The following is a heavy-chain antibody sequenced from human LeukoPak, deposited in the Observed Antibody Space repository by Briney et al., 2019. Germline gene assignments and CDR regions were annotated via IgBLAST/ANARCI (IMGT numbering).Heavy chain of an antibody. CDR1: GFTFTNYA. Sequence: AGGSLRLSCAASGFTFTNYAMSWVRQAPGKGLEWVSAVSGSGGRTFYADSVKGRFTISRDNSKNTLCLQMNSLRADDTAVYYCAKEVAYYSDSSGYYRDYFDYWGQGTLVTVSS. CDR3: AKEVAYYSDSSGYYRDYFDY. CDR2: VSGSGGRT. J-gene: IGHJ4*02. D-gene: IGHD3-22*01. V-gene: IGHV3-23*01.